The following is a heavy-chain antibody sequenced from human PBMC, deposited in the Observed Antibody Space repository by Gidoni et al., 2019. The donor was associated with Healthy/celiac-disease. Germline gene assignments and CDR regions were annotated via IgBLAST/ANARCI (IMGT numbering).Heavy chain of an antibody. CDR3: AKWRLAARPGFDY. CDR1: AFTFSSYA. V-gene: IGHV3-23*01. D-gene: IGHD6-6*01. Sequence: EVQLLESGGGLVQPGGCLSLSCAASAFTFSSYAMSWVRQAPGKGLVWVSAISGSGGSKYYAGSVKGRFTISRDNSKNTLYLQMNSLRAEDTAVYYCAKWRLAARPGFDYWGQGTLVTVSS. J-gene: IGHJ4*02. CDR2: ISGSGGSK.